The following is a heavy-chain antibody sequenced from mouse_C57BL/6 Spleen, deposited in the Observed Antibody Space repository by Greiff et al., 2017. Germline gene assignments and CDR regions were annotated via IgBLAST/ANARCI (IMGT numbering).Heavy chain of an antibody. D-gene: IGHD2-4*01. CDR1: GYSFTGYY. Sequence: DVKLVESGPELVKPGASVKISCKASGYSFTGYYMHWVKQSHGNILDWIGYIYPYNGVSSYNQKFKGKATLTVDKSSSTAYMELRSLTSEDSAVYYCARPYYDYDADAMDYWGQGTSVTVSS. CDR3: ARPYYDYDADAMDY. J-gene: IGHJ4*01. V-gene: IGHV1-31*01. CDR2: IYPYNGVS.